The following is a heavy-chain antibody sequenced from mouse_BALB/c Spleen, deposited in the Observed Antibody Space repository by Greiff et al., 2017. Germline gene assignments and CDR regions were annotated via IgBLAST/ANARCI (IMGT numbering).Heavy chain of an antibody. Sequence: EVQVVESGGGLVQPGGSRKLSCAASGFTFSSFGMHWVRQAPEKGLEWVAYISSGSSTIYYADTVKGRFTISRDNAKNTLYLQMSSLKSEDTAMYYCARRATVDYWGQGTTLTVSS. J-gene: IGHJ2*01. CDR2: ISSGSSTI. V-gene: IGHV5-17*03. CDR3: ARRATVDY. D-gene: IGHD1-1*01. CDR1: GFTFSSFG.